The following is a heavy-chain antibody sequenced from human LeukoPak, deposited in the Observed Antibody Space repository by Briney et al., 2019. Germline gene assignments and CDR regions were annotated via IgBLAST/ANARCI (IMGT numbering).Heavy chain of an antibody. CDR2: ISAYNGNT. J-gene: IGHJ5*02. D-gene: IGHD2-15*01. CDR1: GYTFTGYY. V-gene: IGHV1-18*04. CDR3: ARTGGYCSGGSCYEPTRYNWFDP. Sequence: GASVKVSCKASGYTFTGYYMHWVRQARGQGLEWMGWISAYNGNTNYAQKLQGRVTMTTDTSTSTAYMELRSLRSDDTAVYYCARTGGYCSGGSCYEPTRYNWFDPWGQGTLVTVSS.